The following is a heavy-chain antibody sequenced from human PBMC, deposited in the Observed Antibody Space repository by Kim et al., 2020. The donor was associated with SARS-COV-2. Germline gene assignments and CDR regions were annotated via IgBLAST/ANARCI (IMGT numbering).Heavy chain of an antibody. CDR3: ARDKGELLRDYYYYGMDV. V-gene: IGHV1-2*06. Sequence: ASVKVSCKASGYTFTGYYMHWVRQAPGQGLEWMGRINPNSGGTNYAQKFQGRVTMTRGTSISTAYMELSRLRSDDTAVYYCARDKGELLRDYYYYGMDVWGQGTTVTVSS. J-gene: IGHJ6*02. D-gene: IGHD1-26*01. CDR1: GYTFTGYY. CDR2: INPNSGGT.